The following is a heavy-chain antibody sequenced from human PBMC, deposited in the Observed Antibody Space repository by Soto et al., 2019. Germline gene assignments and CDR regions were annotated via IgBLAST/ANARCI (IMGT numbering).Heavy chain of an antibody. CDR2: IYHSGST. CDR3: ARDRGRSYYSGMDV. Sequence: SETLSLTCAVSGGSISSSNWWGWVRQPPGKGLEWIGEIYHSGSTNYNPSLKSRVTISVDKSKNQFSLKLSSVTAADTAVYYCARDRGRSYYSGMDVWGQGTTVTVSS. V-gene: IGHV4-4*02. CDR1: GGSISSSNW. J-gene: IGHJ6*02.